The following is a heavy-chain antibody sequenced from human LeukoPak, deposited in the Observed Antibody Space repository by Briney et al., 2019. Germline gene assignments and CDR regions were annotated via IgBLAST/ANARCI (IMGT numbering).Heavy chain of an antibody. V-gene: IGHV3-64*01. J-gene: IGHJ3*02. Sequence: GGSLRLSCAASGFTFSSYAMSWVRQAPGKGLEYVSAISSNGGSTYYANSVKGRFTISRDNSKNTLYLQMGSLRAEDMAVYYCARYDSSGPDAFDIWGQGTMVTVSS. CDR2: ISSNGGST. D-gene: IGHD3-22*01. CDR1: GFTFSSYA. CDR3: ARYDSSGPDAFDI.